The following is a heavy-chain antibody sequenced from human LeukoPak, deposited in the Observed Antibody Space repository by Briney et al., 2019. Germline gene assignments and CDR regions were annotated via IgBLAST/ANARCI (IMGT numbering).Heavy chain of an antibody. Sequence: GGSLRLSCAASGFTFSTYWMYWVRQAPGKGLGWVSRINSDGRTTTYADSVKGRFTISRDNAENTLYLQMNSLRAEDTAVYYCASQSDASGSCPADWGRGTLVTVSS. CDR1: GFTFSTYW. CDR3: ASQSDASGSCPAD. V-gene: IGHV3-74*01. J-gene: IGHJ4*02. CDR2: INSDGRTT. D-gene: IGHD3-10*01.